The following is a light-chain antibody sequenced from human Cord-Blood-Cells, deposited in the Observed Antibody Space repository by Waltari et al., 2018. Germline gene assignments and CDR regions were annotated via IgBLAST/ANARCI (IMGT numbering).Light chain of an antibody. CDR1: QGIRSY. J-gene: IGKJ1*01. V-gene: IGKV1-8*01. CDR2: AAS. Sequence: AIRMTQSPSSLSASTGDRVTITCRASQGIRSYLAWDQQKPGKAPKLLIYAASTWQSGVPSRFSGSGSGTDFTLTISCLQSEDFATYYCQQYYSYPRTFGQGTKVEIK. CDR3: QQYYSYPRT.